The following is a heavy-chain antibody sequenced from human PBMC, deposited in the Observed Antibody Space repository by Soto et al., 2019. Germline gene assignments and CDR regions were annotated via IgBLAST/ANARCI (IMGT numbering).Heavy chain of an antibody. CDR1: GLTISRNY. D-gene: IGHD6-19*01. CDR2: IYSGGTS. CDR3: ATTVAGDVDS. Sequence: EVQLVESGGGLVQAGGSLRLSCAASGLTISRNYMSWVRLAPGKGMEWVSVIYSGGTSYAASVKGRFTISSDNSRNRIDLQMNSFRGEDTALDYCATTVAGDVDSSVQGTLVTVSS. V-gene: IGHV3-66*01. J-gene: IGHJ4*02.